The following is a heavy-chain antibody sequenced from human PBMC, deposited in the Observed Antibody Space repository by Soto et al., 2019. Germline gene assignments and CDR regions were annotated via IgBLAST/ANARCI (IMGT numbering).Heavy chain of an antibody. CDR2: IYYSGST. D-gene: IGHD5-18*01. CDR3: ACIFSGGYGYGFYYYGMDV. J-gene: IGHJ6*02. V-gene: IGHV4-39*01. Sequence: SDTLSLTSTVSCCSITSNNYYWGWTRQPPWKGLVWIGSIYYSGSTYYNPSLKSRVTISVDTSNNQFSLKLSSVTAADTAVYYCACIFSGGYGYGFYYYGMDVWGQGTTVT. CDR1: CCSITSNNYY.